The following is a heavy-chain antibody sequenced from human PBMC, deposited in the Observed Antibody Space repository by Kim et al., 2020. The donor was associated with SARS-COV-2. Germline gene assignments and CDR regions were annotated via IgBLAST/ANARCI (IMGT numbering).Heavy chain of an antibody. J-gene: IGHJ3*02. CDR1: GGSISSYY. CDR2: IYYSGST. D-gene: IGHD5-18*01. Sequence: SETLSLTCTVSGGSISSYYWSWIRQPPGKGLEWIGYIYYSGSTNYNPSLKSRVTISVDTSKNQFSLKLSSVTAADTAVYYCAIPNTAMVNAFDIWGQGTMVTVSS. V-gene: IGHV4-59*01. CDR3: AIPNTAMVNAFDI.